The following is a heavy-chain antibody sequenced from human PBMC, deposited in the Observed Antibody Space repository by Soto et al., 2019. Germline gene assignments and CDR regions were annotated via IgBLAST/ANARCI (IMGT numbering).Heavy chain of an antibody. Sequence: QVQLVESGGGLVRPGGSLRLSCAASGFTFSDYYMTWIRQAPGKGLEYVSYISSSGTAIYYADSVKGRFTISRDNAKKSLFLQMSSLRAEETAVYYCARAYSDAFDIWGQGTMVTVSS. CDR2: ISSSGTAI. CDR3: ARAYSDAFDI. D-gene: IGHD2-15*01. J-gene: IGHJ3*02. V-gene: IGHV3-11*01. CDR1: GFTFSDYY.